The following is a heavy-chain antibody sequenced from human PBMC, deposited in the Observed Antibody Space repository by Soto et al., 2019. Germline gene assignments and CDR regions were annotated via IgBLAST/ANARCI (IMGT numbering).Heavy chain of an antibody. Sequence: SETLSLTCTVSGGSISSSSYYWGWISQPPGKGLEWIGSIYYSGSTYYNPSLKSRVTISVDTSKNQFSLKLSSVTAADTAVYYCARARIAARPTNRGRNWFDPWGQGTLVTVSS. D-gene: IGHD6-6*01. CDR3: ARARIAARPTNRGRNWFDP. CDR1: GGSISSSSYY. J-gene: IGHJ5*02. V-gene: IGHV4-39*01. CDR2: IYYSGST.